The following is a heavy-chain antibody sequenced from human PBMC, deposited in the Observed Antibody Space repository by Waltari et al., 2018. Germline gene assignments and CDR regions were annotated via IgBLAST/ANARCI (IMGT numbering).Heavy chain of an antibody. Sequence: QVQLQQWGAGLLKPSETLSLTCAVYGGSFRGYYWSWIRQPPGKGPEWIGDITHTGRTNYNPSLKSRVTISVDTSKNQFSLKLSSVTAADTAVYFCARALIRYYGPGSYFYWGQGTLVTVSS. CDR1: GGSFRGYY. CDR3: ARALIRYYGPGSYFY. J-gene: IGHJ4*02. V-gene: IGHV4-34*01. D-gene: IGHD3-10*01. CDR2: ITHTGRT.